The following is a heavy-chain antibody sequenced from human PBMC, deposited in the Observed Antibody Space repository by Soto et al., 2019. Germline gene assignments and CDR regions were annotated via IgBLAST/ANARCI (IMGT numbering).Heavy chain of an antibody. D-gene: IGHD1-26*01. CDR2: IKKDGSEK. V-gene: IGHV3-7*05. CDR3: ARDPRDSEYAIFGY. Sequence: GGSLRPSCAASGFIFHNYSTSWVRQAPGKGLEWVANIKKDGSEKYYVDSVKGRLTISRDNAENSLSLQMNSLQAEDTAVYYCARDPRDSEYAIFGYWGQGTLVTVSS. CDR1: GFIFHNYS. J-gene: IGHJ4*02.